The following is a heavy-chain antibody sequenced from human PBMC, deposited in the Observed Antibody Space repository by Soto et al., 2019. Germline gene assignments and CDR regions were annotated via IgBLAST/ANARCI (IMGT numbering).Heavy chain of an antibody. D-gene: IGHD6-19*01. Sequence: GASVKVSWKAAGYAFTSYGISWVRQAPGQGLEWMGWISAYNGNTNYAQKLQGRVTMTTDTSTSTAYMELRSLRSDDTAVYYCARARGGQWLVRERYVDYWGQGTLVTVSS. CDR1: GYAFTSYG. CDR3: ARARGGQWLVRERYVDY. V-gene: IGHV1-18*01. J-gene: IGHJ4*02. CDR2: ISAYNGNT.